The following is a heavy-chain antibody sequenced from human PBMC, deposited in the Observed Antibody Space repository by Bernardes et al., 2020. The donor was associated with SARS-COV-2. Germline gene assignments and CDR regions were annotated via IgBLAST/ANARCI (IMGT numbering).Heavy chain of an antibody. CDR1: GYTFPSYG. J-gene: IGHJ4*02. V-gene: IGHV1-18*01. D-gene: IGHD3-22*01. CDR3: ARDSGYYDSSGNDY. Sequence: DSVQVSCKASGYTFPSYGISWVRQAPGQELEWMGWISAYNGNTTYAQKLQGRVTMTTDTSTSTAYMELRSLRSDDTAVYYCARDSGYYDSSGNDYWGQGTLVTGSS. CDR2: ISAYNGNT.